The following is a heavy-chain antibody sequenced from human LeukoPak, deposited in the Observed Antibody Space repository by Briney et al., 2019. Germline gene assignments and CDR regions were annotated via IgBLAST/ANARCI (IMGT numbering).Heavy chain of an antibody. CDR1: VGSFSDYN. V-gene: IGHV4-34*01. CDR3: VRNGYDSSGYHFCSDS. Sequence: SETLSLTCAVYVGSFSDYNWSWIRQSPGKGLEWIGEIHHSGGTNYSPSLKSRITLSVDPSKDQLSLRLSSVTAADTAVYYCVRNGYDSSGYHFCSDSRGRGTLVTVSS. CDR2: IHHSGGT. J-gene: IGHJ4*02. D-gene: IGHD3-22*01.